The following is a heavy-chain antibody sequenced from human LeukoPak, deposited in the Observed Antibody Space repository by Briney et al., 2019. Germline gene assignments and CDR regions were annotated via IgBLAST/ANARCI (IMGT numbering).Heavy chain of an antibody. D-gene: IGHD6-6*01. CDR1: GFTLSKAW. CDR3: TTASSISFDY. J-gene: IGHJ4*02. V-gene: IGHV3-15*01. CDR2: IKTKSTGGTT. Sequence: GGSLRLSCAASGFTLSKAWMSWVRQAPGKGLEWVGHIKTKSTGGTTDYAAPVKGRFAISRDESKNTPYLQMNSLKTEDTAVYYCTTASSISFDYWGQGSLVTVSS.